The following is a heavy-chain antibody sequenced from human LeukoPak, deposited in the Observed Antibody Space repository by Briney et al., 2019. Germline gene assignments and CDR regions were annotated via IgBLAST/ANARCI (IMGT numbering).Heavy chain of an antibody. D-gene: IGHD2-15*01. Sequence: ASVKVSCKASGYTFTSYYMHWVRQAPGQGLEWMGIINPSGGSTSYAQKFQGRVTMTRDTSTSTVYMELSSLRSEDTAVYYCASSGRYCSGGSCKNSYYLDYWGQGTLVTVSS. CDR3: ASSGRYCSGGSCKNSYYLDY. CDR1: GYTFTSYY. V-gene: IGHV1-46*01. J-gene: IGHJ4*02. CDR2: INPSGGST.